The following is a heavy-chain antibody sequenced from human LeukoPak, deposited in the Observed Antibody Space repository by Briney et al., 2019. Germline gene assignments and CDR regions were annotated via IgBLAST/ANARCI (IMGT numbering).Heavy chain of an antibody. Sequence: SETLSLTCTVSGGSISSYYWSWIRQPAGKGLEWIGRIYTSGSTNYNPSLKSRVTISVDTSKNQLSLKLSSVTAADTAVYYCARSKAHLSTSWYGTWFDPWGQGTLVTVSS. V-gene: IGHV4-4*07. D-gene: IGHD2-2*01. J-gene: IGHJ5*02. CDR2: IYTSGST. CDR3: ARSKAHLSTSWYGTWFDP. CDR1: GGSISSYY.